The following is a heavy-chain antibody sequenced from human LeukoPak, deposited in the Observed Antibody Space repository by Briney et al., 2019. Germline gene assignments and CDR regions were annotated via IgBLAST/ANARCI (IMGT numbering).Heavy chain of an antibody. D-gene: IGHD6-13*01. CDR3: AKEAGTGIAAAGTRYYFDY. V-gene: IGHV3-30*02. Sequence: GRFTISRDNSKNTLYLQMNSLRAEDTAVYYCAKEAGTGIAAAGTRYYFDYWGQGTLVTVSS. J-gene: IGHJ4*02.